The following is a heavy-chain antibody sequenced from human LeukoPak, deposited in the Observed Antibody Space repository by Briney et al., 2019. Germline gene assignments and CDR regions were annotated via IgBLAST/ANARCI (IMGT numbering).Heavy chain of an antibody. CDR3: ARASYGEEFDY. D-gene: IGHD4-17*01. V-gene: IGHV3-21*01. CDR2: ISSSSSYK. Sequence: GGSLRLSCAASGFTFSSYSMNWVRQAPGKGLEWVSSISSSSSYKYYADSVKGRFTISRDNAKNSLDLQMNSLRAEDTAVYYCARASYGEEFDYWGQGTLVTVSS. J-gene: IGHJ4*02. CDR1: GFTFSSYS.